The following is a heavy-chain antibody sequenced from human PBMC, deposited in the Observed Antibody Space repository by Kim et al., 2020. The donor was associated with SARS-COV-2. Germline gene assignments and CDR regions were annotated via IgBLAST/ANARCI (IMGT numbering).Heavy chain of an antibody. CDR3: AREGTTVTNLFDY. D-gene: IGHD4-17*01. Sequence: GGYLRLSCVASGFTFSNYGMHWVRQAPGKGLEWVALIWYDGSNKYYADSVKGRFTISRDNSKNTLYLQMNSLRAEDTAVYYCAREGTTVTNLFDYWGQGTLVTVSS. CDR2: IWYDGSNK. CDR1: GFTFSNYG. V-gene: IGHV3-33*01. J-gene: IGHJ4*02.